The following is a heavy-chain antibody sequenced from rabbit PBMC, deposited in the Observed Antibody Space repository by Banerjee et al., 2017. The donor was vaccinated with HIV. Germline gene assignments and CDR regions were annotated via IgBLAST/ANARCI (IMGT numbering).Heavy chain of an antibody. CDR1: GIDFSSSA. V-gene: IGHV1S43*01. Sequence: QQQLEESGGGLVKPGGTLTLACKASGIDFSSSAMCWVRQAPGKGLELIACIRINDGETRYANWVNGRFTISRGTSLNTVDLKMTSLTAVDTATYFCARGYGRSYYTTFDLWGPGTLVTVS. CDR2: IRINDGET. D-gene: IGHD8-1*01. CDR3: ARGYGRSYYTTFDL. J-gene: IGHJ4*01.